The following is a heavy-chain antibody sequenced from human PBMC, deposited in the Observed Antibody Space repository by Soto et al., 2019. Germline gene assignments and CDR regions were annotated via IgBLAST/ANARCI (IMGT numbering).Heavy chain of an antibody. CDR3: ARDAPVHLYCSGGSCYPKSYYYYYMDV. Sequence: ASVKVSCKASGYTFTGYYMHWVRQAPGQGLEWMGWINPNSGGTNYAQKFQGWVTMTRDTSISTAYMELSRLRSDDTAVYYCARDAPVHLYCSGGSCYPKSYYYYYMDVGGKGTRVTVPS. CDR2: INPNSGGT. J-gene: IGHJ6*03. D-gene: IGHD2-15*01. V-gene: IGHV1-2*04. CDR1: GYTFTGYY.